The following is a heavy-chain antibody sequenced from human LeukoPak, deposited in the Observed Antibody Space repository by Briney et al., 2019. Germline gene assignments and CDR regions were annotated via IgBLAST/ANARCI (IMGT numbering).Heavy chain of an antibody. CDR3: ARDSITIFGVVTRFDY. V-gene: IGHV4-34*01. CDR2: INHSGST. CDR1: GGSFSGNY. D-gene: IGHD3-3*01. Sequence: PSETLSLTCAVYGGSFSGNYWSWIRQPPGKGLEWIGEINHSGSTNYNPSLKSRVTISVDTSKNQFSLKLSSVTAADTAVYYCARDSITIFGVVTRFDYWGQGTLVTVSS. J-gene: IGHJ4*02.